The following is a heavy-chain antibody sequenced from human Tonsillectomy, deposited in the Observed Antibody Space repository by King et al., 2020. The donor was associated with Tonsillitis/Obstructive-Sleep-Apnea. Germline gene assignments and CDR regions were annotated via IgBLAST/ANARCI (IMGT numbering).Heavy chain of an antibody. CDR2: IWYDGSNK. CDR3: ARVADSSGWYDLYCQH. J-gene: IGHJ1*01. D-gene: IGHD6-19*01. Sequence: VQLVESGGGVVQPGSSLRLSCAASGFTFSSYGMHWVRQAPGKGLEWVAGIWYDGSNKYYADSVNARFTISRDNSKNTLYLQMNSLRAEDTAVYYCARVADSSGWYDLYCQHWGQGTLVTVSS. V-gene: IGHV3-33*01. CDR1: GFTFSSYG.